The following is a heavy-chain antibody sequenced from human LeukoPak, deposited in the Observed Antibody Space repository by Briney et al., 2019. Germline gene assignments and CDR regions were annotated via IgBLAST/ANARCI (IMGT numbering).Heavy chain of an antibody. Sequence: PGGSLRLSCAASGFTFSSYSMNWVRQAPGKGLEWVSSISSSSSYIYYADSVKGRFTISRDIAKNSLYLQMNSLRAEDTAVYYCARGEYYDFWSGYFDYWGQGTLVTVSS. CDR2: ISSSSSYI. CDR3: ARGEYYDFWSGYFDY. J-gene: IGHJ4*02. CDR1: GFTFSSYS. V-gene: IGHV3-21*01. D-gene: IGHD3-3*01.